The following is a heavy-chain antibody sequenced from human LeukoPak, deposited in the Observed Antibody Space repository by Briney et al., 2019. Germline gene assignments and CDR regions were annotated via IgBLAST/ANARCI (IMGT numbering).Heavy chain of an antibody. CDR2: INHSGST. J-gene: IGHJ5*02. CDR3: ARRKPLDYGDNPATNWFDP. V-gene: IGHV4-34*01. CDR1: GGSFSGYY. Sequence: SETLSLTCAVYGGSFSGYYWSWIRQPPGKGLEWIGEINHSGSTNYNPSLKSRVTISVDTSKNQFSLKLSSVTAADTAVYYCARRKPLDYGDNPATNWFDPWGQGTLVTVSS. D-gene: IGHD4-17*01.